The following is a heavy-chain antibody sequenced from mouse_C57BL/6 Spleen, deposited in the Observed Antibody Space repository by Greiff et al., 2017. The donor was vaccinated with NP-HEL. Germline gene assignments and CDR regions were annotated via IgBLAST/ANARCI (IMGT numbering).Heavy chain of an antibody. CDR1: GFTFSSYA. CDR2: ISSGGDYI. D-gene: IGHD2-12*01. V-gene: IGHV5-9-1*02. Sequence: EVQGVESGEGLVKPGGSLKLSCAASGFTFSSYAMSWVRQTPEKRLEWVAYISSGGDYIYYADTVKGRFTISRDNARNTLYLQMSSLKSEDTAMYYCTTLRPSYAMDYWGQGTSVTVSS. CDR3: TTLRPSYAMDY. J-gene: IGHJ4*01.